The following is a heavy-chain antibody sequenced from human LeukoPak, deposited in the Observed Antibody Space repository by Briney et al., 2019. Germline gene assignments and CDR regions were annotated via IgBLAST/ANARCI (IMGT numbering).Heavy chain of an antibody. CDR1: GGSVSSGSYY. D-gene: IGHD3-22*01. CDR3: ARDKGYYDGSGYLKAFDI. Sequence: SETLSLTCTVSGGSVSSGSYYWSWIRQPPGKGLEWIGYIYYRGSTNYNASLKSRVTISVDTSKNQFSLKLSSVTAADTAVYYCARDKGYYDGSGYLKAFDIWGQGTMVTVSS. V-gene: IGHV4-61*01. J-gene: IGHJ3*02. CDR2: IYYRGST.